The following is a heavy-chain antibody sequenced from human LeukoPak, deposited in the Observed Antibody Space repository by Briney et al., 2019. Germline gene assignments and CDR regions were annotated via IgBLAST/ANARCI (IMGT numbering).Heavy chain of an antibody. V-gene: IGHV3-53*01. Sequence: GGSLRLSCTVSGFTVSSNSWSWVRQAPGKGLEWVSFIYSGGNTHYSDSVKGRFTISRDNSKNMLYLQMKSLRAEGTAVYYCARSFSSGATAPDYWGQGTLVTVSS. CDR1: GFTVSSNS. CDR2: IYSGGNT. J-gene: IGHJ4*02. D-gene: IGHD1-26*01. CDR3: ARSFSSGATAPDY.